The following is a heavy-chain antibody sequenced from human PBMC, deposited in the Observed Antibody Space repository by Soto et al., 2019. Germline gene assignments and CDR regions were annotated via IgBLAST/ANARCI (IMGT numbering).Heavy chain of an antibody. CDR2: IYWDDDK. D-gene: IGHD2-21*02. J-gene: IGHJ6*02. CDR3: AHSRCGGDCLQSYSSHYYYGMDV. Sequence: QITLKESGPTLVKPTQTLTLTCTFSGFSLGTSGVGVGWIRQPPGKALEWLALIYWDDDKRYSPSLKSRLTITKDTSKNQVVLTMTTMDPVDTATYYCAHSRCGGDCLQSYSSHYYYGMDVWGQGTTVTVCS. V-gene: IGHV2-5*02. CDR1: GFSLGTSGVG.